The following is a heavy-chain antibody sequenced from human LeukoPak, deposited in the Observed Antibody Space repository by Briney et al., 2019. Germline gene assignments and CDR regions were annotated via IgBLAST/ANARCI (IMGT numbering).Heavy chain of an antibody. CDR1: GFTFDDYG. D-gene: IGHD3-22*01. CDR2: INWNGGST. V-gene: IGHV3-20*04. J-gene: IGHJ3*02. Sequence: GGSLRLSCAASGFTFDDYGMSWVRQAPGKGLEWVSGINWNGGSTGYADSVKGRFTISRDNAKNSLYLQMNSLIAEDTALYYCAIPQDYYDSSGYYPQGFDIWGQGTMVTVSS. CDR3: AIPQDYYDSSGYYPQGFDI.